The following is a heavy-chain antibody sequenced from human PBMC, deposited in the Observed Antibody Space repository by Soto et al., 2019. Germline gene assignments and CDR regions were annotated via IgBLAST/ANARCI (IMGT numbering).Heavy chain of an antibody. D-gene: IGHD6-13*01. CDR1: GFTFSSYA. Sequence: PGGSLRLSCAASGFTFSSYAMSWVRQAPGKGLEWVSAISGSGGSTYYADSVKGRFTISRDNSKNTLYLQMNSLRAEDTAVYYCAKWIAAAGTGYYYMDVWGKGTTVTVSS. J-gene: IGHJ6*03. CDR2: ISGSGGST. V-gene: IGHV3-23*01. CDR3: AKWIAAAGTGYYYMDV.